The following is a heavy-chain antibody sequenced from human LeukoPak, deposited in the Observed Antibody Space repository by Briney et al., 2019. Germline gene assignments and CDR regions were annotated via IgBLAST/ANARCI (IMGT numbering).Heavy chain of an antibody. D-gene: IGHD4-17*01. V-gene: IGHV1-2*02. CDR2: LNPNSGVT. Sequence: GASVKVSCKASGYTFTGYYIHWVRQAPGQGLEWMGWLNPNSGVTNYAQKFQDRVTMTRDRSISTAYMELIRLRSDDTALCYCARGVTTTPTFDSWGQGTLVTVSS. J-gene: IGHJ4*02. CDR1: GYTFTGYY. CDR3: ARGVTTTPTFDS.